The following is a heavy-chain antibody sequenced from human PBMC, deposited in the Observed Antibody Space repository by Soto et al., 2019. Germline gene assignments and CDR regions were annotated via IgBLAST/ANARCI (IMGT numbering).Heavy chain of an antibody. CDR2: ISGSGGST. J-gene: IGHJ4*02. CDR1: GFTFSSYA. V-gene: IGHV3-23*01. Sequence: GGSLRHSCAASGFTFSSYAMSWVRQAPGKGLEWVSAISGSGGSTYYADSVKGRFTISRDNSKNTLYPQMNSLRAEDTALYYCARNRRGGGYYFDYWGQGSLVTVSS. CDR3: ARNRRGGGYYFDY.